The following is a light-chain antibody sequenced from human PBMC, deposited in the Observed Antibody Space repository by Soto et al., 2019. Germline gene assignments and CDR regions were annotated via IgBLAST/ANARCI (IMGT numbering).Light chain of an antibody. CDR1: QSISSY. Sequence: DIQMTQSPSSLSASVGDRVTITCRASQSISSYLNWYQQKPGKAPKLLISVTSTLQSGVPSRFSGSASGTAFTLIISSLQPEDFATYCCQQSYNTPLTFGGGTKVDIK. CDR2: VTS. J-gene: IGKJ4*01. V-gene: IGKV1-39*01. CDR3: QQSYNTPLT.